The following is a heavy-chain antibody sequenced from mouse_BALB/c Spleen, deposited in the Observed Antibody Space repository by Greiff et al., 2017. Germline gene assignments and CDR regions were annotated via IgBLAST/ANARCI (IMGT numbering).Heavy chain of an antibody. CDR3: ARRGDGYDWFAY. J-gene: IGHJ3*01. D-gene: IGHD2-2*01. V-gene: IGHV3-2*02. CDR1: GYSITSDYV. Sequence: EVKVEESGPGLVKPSQSLSLTCTVTGYSITSDYVWNWIRQFPGNKLEWMGYISYSGSTSYNPSLKSRISITRDTSKNQFFLQLNSVTTEDTATYYCARRGDGYDWFAYWGQGTLVTVSA. CDR2: ISYSGST.